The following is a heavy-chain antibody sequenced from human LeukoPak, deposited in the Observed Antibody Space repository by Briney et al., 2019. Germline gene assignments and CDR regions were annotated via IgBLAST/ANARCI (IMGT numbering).Heavy chain of an antibody. J-gene: IGHJ4*02. D-gene: IGHD3-10*01. Sequence: SQTLSLTCALSGDSVSSNSAAWNCIRQSPPRSPEWLGRTYYRSKWYNDSAVSVKSRITINPDTTKNQFSLQLNSVTPEDTDVYYCEREELWFGELLSYYFECWGQGTLVTVSS. CDR2: TYYRSKWYN. CDR3: EREELWFGELLSYYFEC. CDR1: GDSVSSNSAA. V-gene: IGHV6-1*01.